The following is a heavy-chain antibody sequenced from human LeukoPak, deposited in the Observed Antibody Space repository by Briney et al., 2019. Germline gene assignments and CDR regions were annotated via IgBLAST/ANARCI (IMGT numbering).Heavy chain of an antibody. D-gene: IGHD6-13*01. CDR3: ARTTEAHSWRTRYYDYYMDV. J-gene: IGHJ6*03. V-gene: IGHV4-34*01. Sequence: PSETLSLTCAVYGGSFSGYYWSWIRQPPGKGLEWIGEINHSGSTNYNPSLKSRVTISVDTSKNQFSLKLSSVTAADTAVYYCARTTEAHSWRTRYYDYYMDVWGKGTTVTVSS. CDR1: GGSFSGYY. CDR2: INHSGST.